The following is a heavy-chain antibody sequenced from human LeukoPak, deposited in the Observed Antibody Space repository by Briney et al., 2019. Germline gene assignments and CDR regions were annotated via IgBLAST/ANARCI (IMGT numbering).Heavy chain of an antibody. D-gene: IGHD3-22*01. V-gene: IGHV1-69*05. CDR3: ARDLANYYDSSGYDAFDI. CDR2: IIPIFGTA. Sequence: ASVKVSCKASGGTFSSYAISWVRQAPGQGLEWMGRIIPIFGTANYAQKFQGRVTITTDESTSTAYMELSSLRSEDTAVYYCARDLANYYDSSGYDAFDIWGQGTMVTVS. CDR1: GGTFSSYA. J-gene: IGHJ3*02.